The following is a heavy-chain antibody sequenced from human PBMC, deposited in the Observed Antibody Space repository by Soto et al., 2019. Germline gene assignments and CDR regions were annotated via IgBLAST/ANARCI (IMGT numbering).Heavy chain of an antibody. D-gene: IGHD1-1*01. CDR1: GGSFSGYY. Sequence: QVQLQQWGAGLLKPSETLSLTCAVYGGSFSGYYWSWIRQPPGKGLEWIGEINHSGSTNYNPSLKSRVTISVDTSKNQFSLKLSSVTAADTAEYYCARVLGWATTYSWFDPWGQGTLVTVSS. CDR2: INHSGST. CDR3: ARVLGWATTYSWFDP. V-gene: IGHV4-34*01. J-gene: IGHJ5*02.